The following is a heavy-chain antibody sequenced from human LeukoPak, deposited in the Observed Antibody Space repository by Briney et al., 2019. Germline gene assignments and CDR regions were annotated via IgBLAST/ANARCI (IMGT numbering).Heavy chain of an antibody. CDR1: GFTFDSYG. J-gene: IGHJ4*02. CDR2: ISSSSTYI. V-gene: IGHV3-21*01. Sequence: RSEGSLRLSCAASGFTFDSYGMNWVRQAPGKGLEWISSISSSSTYIYYADSVKGRFTISRDNAKNSLYLQMNSLRAEDTAVYYCARAYCSSTRCSYYFDSWGQGTLVTVSS. D-gene: IGHD2-2*01. CDR3: ARAYCSSTRCSYYFDS.